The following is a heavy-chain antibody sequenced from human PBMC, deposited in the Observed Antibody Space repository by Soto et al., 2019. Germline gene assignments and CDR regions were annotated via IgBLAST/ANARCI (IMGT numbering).Heavy chain of an antibody. CDR3: ASLYPPWI. CDR2: IIPILGIA. J-gene: IGHJ3*02. V-gene: IGHV1-69*02. Sequence: SVKVSCKASGYTFIEYYVNWVRQAPGQGLEWMGRIIPILGIANYAQKFQGRVTITADKSTSTAYMELSSLRSENTAVYYCASLYPPWIWGQGTMVTVSS. CDR1: GYTFIEYY.